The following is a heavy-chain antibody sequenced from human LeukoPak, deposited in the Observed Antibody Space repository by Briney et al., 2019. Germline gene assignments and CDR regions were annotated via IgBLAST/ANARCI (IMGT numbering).Heavy chain of an antibody. CDR2: INAGNGNT. J-gene: IGHJ4*02. CDR1: EYTFTSYY. V-gene: IGHV1-3*01. CDR3: ARERVSPHWFDY. Sequence: ASVKVSCKASEYTFTSYYMHWVRQAPGQRLEWMGWINAGNGNTRYSQRFQGGVTLTRDTSASTSYMELSSLTSEDTAVYYCARERVSPHWFDYWGQGTLVTVSS. D-gene: IGHD1-1*01.